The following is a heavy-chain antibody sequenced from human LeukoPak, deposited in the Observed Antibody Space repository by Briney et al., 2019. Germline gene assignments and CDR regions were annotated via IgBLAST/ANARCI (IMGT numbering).Heavy chain of an antibody. CDR1: GGSISSSSYY. D-gene: IGHD6-13*01. Sequence: SETLSLTCTVSGGSISSSSYYWGWIRQPPGKGLEWIGSIYLSGSTYYNPSLKSRVTISVDTSKNQFSLRLSSVTAADTAVYYCARDLSIAAARGYFDYWGQGTLVTVSS. CDR3: ARDLSIAAARGYFDY. CDR2: IYLSGST. J-gene: IGHJ4*02. V-gene: IGHV4-39*07.